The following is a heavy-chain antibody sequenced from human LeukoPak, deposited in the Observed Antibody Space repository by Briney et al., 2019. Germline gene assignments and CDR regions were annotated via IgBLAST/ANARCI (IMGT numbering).Heavy chain of an antibody. V-gene: IGHV4-59*01. D-gene: IGHD2-8*01. CDR3: ARDEMGDV. Sequence: SETLSLTCTVSGGSINSYYWSWIRQPPGKGLEWIGYIYYSGSTNYSPSLKSRVTISVDTSKNQFSLKLNSVTAADTAVYYCARDEMGDVWGQGTTVTVSS. CDR2: IYYSGST. CDR1: GGSINSYY. J-gene: IGHJ6*02.